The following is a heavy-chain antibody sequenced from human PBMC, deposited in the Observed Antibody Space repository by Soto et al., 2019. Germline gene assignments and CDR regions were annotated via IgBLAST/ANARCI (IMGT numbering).Heavy chain of an antibody. Sequence: QVQLVQSGAEEKKPGASVKVSCKASGYTFTSYAMHWVRQAPGQRLEWMGWINAGNGNTKYSQKFQGRVTITRDTSASTAYMELSSLRSEDTAVYYCARSMVWGTALDYWGQGTLVTVSS. CDR1: GYTFTSYA. V-gene: IGHV1-3*05. CDR2: INAGNGNT. J-gene: IGHJ4*02. CDR3: ARSMVWGTALDY. D-gene: IGHD2-8*01.